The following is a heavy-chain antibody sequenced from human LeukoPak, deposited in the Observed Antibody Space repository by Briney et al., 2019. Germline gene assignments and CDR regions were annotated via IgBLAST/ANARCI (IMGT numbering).Heavy chain of an antibody. Sequence: PSETLSLTCTVSGGSISSSTYYWGWIRQPPGKGLEWIGSIYYSGTTYYNPSLKSRVTISVDTSKNQFSLKLSSVTAADTAVYYCARGAKFRGYYMDVWGKGTTVTVSS. CDR1: GGSISSSTYY. V-gene: IGHV4-39*07. J-gene: IGHJ6*03. CDR3: ARGAKFRGYYMDV. CDR2: IYYSGTT.